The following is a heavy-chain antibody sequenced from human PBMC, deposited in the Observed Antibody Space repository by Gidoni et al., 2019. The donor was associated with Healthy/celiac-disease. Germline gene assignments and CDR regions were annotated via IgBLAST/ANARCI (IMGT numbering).Heavy chain of an antibody. Sequence: QVQLVESGGGVVQPGRSLRLSCAASGFTFSSYGMHWVRQAPGKGLEWVAVISYDGSNKYYADSVKGRFTISRDNSKNTLYLQMNSLRAEDTTVYYCAKEGINDYVWGSYRYWYYYMDVWGKGTTVTVSS. CDR1: GFTFSSYG. V-gene: IGHV3-30*18. J-gene: IGHJ6*03. CDR3: AKEGINDYVWGSYRYWYYYMDV. CDR2: ISYDGSNK. D-gene: IGHD3-16*02.